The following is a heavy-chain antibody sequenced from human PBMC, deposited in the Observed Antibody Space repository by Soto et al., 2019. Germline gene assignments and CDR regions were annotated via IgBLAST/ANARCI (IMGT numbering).Heavy chain of an antibody. J-gene: IGHJ4*02. D-gene: IGHD3-22*01. CDR1: GVSISSNNW. Sequence: QVQLQESGPGLVKPSGTLSLTCAVSGVSISSNNWWSWVRQPPGKGLEWIGEMYHTGSTNYNPSLKSRVTISVDKSKNHFSLELNSVTPADTAVYYCARSSRYQYDSSEGNFDYWGQGTLVTVSS. CDR2: MYHTGST. V-gene: IGHV4-4*02. CDR3: ARSSRYQYDSSEGNFDY.